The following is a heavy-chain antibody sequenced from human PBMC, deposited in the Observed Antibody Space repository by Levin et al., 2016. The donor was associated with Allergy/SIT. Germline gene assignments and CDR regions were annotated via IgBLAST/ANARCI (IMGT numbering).Heavy chain of an antibody. CDR1: GYSFTSYW. CDR2: IDPSDSYT. Sequence: GGSLRLSCKGSGYSFTSYWISWVRQMPGKGLEWMGRIDPSDSYTNYSPSFQGHVTISADKSISTAYLQWSSLKASDTAMYYCARSSTAEDSINWFDPWGQGTLVTVSS. V-gene: IGHV5-10-1*01. J-gene: IGHJ5*02. CDR3: ARSSTAEDSINWFDP. D-gene: IGHD6-13*01.